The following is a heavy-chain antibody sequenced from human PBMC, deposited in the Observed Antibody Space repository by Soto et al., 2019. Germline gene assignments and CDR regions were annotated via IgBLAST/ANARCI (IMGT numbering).Heavy chain of an antibody. D-gene: IGHD4-17*01. Sequence: SETLSLTCTVSGGSISSFYWSWIRQPPGKGLEWIGYIYYSGSTNYNPSLKSRVTISVDTSKNQFSLKLSSVTAADTAVYYCARGYGASFDYWGQGTLVTVSS. CDR2: IYYSGST. J-gene: IGHJ4*02. CDR3: ARGYGASFDY. V-gene: IGHV4-59*01. CDR1: GGSISSFY.